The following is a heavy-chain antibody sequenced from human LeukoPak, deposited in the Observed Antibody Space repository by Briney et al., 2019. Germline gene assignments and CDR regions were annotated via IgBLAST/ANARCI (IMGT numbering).Heavy chain of an antibody. J-gene: IGHJ4*02. Sequence: SGPTLEKPTQTLKLTCTFSGFSLSTTGVGVGWIRQPPGKALEWLALIYWDADKRYNSSLKRRLTIIKDTSKNQVVLTLTDLDPLDTATYYCAHTSTVVAPFDSWGQGTLVTVSS. CDR1: GFSLSTTGVG. CDR3: AHTSTVVAPFDS. V-gene: IGHV2-5*02. CDR2: IYWDADK. D-gene: IGHD4-23*01.